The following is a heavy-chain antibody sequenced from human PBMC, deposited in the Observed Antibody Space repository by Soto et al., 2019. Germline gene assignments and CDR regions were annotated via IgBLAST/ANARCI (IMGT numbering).Heavy chain of an antibody. Sequence: QVQLQESGPGLVKPSETLSLTCTVSGGSISSYYWSWIRQPPGKGLEWIGYIYYSGTTNYNPSLKSRVTISADTSKNQLSLKLSSVTAADTAVYYCARRYGYSFDYWGQGTLVTVSS. CDR1: GGSISSYY. J-gene: IGHJ4*02. D-gene: IGHD5-18*01. V-gene: IGHV4-59*08. CDR3: ARRYGYSFDY. CDR2: IYYSGTT.